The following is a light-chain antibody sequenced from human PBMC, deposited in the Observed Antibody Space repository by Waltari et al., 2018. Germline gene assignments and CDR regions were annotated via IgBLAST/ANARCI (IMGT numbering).Light chain of an antibody. CDR1: SLRKYY. V-gene: IGLV3-19*01. CDR2: GEN. Sequence: SSELTQDPAVSVALGQTVRITCQGDSLRKYYATWYQQKPGQAPVLVIFGENKRPSGIPDRFSGSSSGNTASLTITGAQAEDEADYHCTSRDSSGYRHVFCTGTKVTVL. J-gene: IGLJ1*01. CDR3: TSRDSSGYRHV.